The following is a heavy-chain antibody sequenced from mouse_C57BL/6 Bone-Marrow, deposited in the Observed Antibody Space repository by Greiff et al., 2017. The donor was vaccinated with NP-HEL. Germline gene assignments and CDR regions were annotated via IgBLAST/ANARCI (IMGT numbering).Heavy chain of an antibody. Sequence: EVQLQESGGDLVKPGGSLKLSCAASGFTFSSYGMSWVRQTPDKRLEWVATISSGGSYTYYPDSVKGRFTISRDNAKNTLYLQMSSLKSEDTAMYYCARYDYDPFDYWGQGTTLTVSS. D-gene: IGHD2-4*01. V-gene: IGHV5-6*01. CDR2: ISSGGSYT. J-gene: IGHJ2*01. CDR3: ARYDYDPFDY. CDR1: GFTFSSYG.